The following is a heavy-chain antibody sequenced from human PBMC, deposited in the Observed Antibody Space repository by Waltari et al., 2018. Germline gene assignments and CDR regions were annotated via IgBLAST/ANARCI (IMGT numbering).Heavy chain of an antibody. Sequence: EVQLVESGGGLVKPGGSLRLSCEASGFTFRSYSMNWVRQAPGKGVEWVSSISSSSSYIWYADSVKGRFTISRDNAKNSLYLQMNGLRVEDTAVYYCARGGCSSTSCSFDSWGQGTLVTVSS. CDR1: GFTFRSYS. V-gene: IGHV3-21*01. CDR2: ISSSSSYI. D-gene: IGHD2-2*01. J-gene: IGHJ4*02. CDR3: ARGGCSSTSCSFDS.